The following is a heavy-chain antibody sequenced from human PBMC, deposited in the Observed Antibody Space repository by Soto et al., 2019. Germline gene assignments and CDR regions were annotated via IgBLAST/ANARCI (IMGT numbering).Heavy chain of an antibody. V-gene: IGHV3-74*01. CDR3: VCFEFGRTAVVTAMEANGY. CDR2: VNSDESTT. Sequence: VQLVASGGGLVQPGGSLRLSCAASGFTFSSYWMHWVRQGPGKGLVWVSRVNSDESTTSYADSVKGRFTISRDNAKNTLYLQMSRLRVEDTALYYCVCFEFGRTAVVTAMEANGYWGQGTLVTVSS. D-gene: IGHD2-21*02. CDR1: GFTFSSYW. J-gene: IGHJ4*02.